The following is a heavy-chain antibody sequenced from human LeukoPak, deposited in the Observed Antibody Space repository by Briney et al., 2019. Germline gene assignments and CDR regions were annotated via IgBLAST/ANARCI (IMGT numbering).Heavy chain of an antibody. D-gene: IGHD3-10*01. V-gene: IGHV3-7*01. Sequence: GGSLRLSCAASGFTFSSYWMSWVRQAPGKGLEWVANIKQDGSEKYYVDSVKGRFTISRDNAKNSLYLQMNSLRAEDTAVYYCARDRGQEVDYYGSGSYYNGGYFDYWGQGTLVTVSS. J-gene: IGHJ4*02. CDR3: ARDRGQEVDYYGSGSYYNGGYFDY. CDR1: GFTFSSYW. CDR2: IKQDGSEK.